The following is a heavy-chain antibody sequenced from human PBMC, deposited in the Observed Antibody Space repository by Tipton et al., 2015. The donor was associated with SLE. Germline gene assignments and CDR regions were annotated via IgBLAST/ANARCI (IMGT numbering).Heavy chain of an antibody. CDR2: IYTSGST. J-gene: IGHJ5*02. CDR1: GGSISSSSYY. CDR3: ARHVRGDFWSGSPNWFDP. Sequence: GSLRLSCTVSGGSISSSSYYWGWIRQPPGKGLEWLGYIYTSGSTYYNPSLKSRVTISVDTSKNQFSLKLSSVTAPDTAVYYCARHVRGDFWSGSPNWFDPWGQGTLVTVSS. D-gene: IGHD3-3*01. V-gene: IGHV4-39*01.